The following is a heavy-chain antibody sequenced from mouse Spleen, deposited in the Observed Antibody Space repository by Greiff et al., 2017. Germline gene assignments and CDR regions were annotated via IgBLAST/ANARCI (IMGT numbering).Heavy chain of an antibody. D-gene: IGHD3-1*01. CDR1: GYTFTSYW. CDR2: IDPSDSYT. CDR3: ARQLGLPYYFDY. Sequence: QVQLQQPGAELVRPGTSVKLSCKASGYTFTSYWMHWVKQRPGQGLEWIGVIDPSDSYTNYNQKFKGKATLTVDTSSSTAYMQLSSLTSEDSAVYYCARQLGLPYYFDYWGQGTTLTVSS. J-gene: IGHJ2*01. V-gene: IGHV1-59*01.